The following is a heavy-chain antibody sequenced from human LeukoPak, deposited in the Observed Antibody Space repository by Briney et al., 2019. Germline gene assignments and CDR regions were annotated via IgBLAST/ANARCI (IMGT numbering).Heavy chain of an antibody. CDR1: GGSISSGVYY. Sequence: ASETLSLTCTVSGGSISSGVYYWSWIRQHPGKGLEWIGYIYYSGSTYSNPSLKSRLTLSVDISKNQFSLKLSSVTAADTAVYYCARGVKGLRGAFDIWGQGTMVTVSS. J-gene: IGHJ3*02. CDR3: ARGVKGLRGAFDI. V-gene: IGHV4-31*03. D-gene: IGHD3-10*01. CDR2: IYYSGST.